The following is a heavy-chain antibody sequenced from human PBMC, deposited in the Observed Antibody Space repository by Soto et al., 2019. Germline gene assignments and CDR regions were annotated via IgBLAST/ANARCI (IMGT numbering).Heavy chain of an antibody. V-gene: IGHV3-7*01. CDR3: ARDSGYNWNDYAFDI. CDR2: IKQGGGEK. D-gene: IGHD1-1*01. CDR1: GFTFSSYW. J-gene: IGHJ3*02. Sequence: EVRLVESGGGLVQPGGSLRLSCAASGFTFSSYWMTWVRQAPGKGLEWVANIKQGGGEKFYLDSVKGRFTISRDNAKNSLFLQMNSLRAEDTAMYYCARDSGYNWNDYAFDIWGQGTMVTVSS.